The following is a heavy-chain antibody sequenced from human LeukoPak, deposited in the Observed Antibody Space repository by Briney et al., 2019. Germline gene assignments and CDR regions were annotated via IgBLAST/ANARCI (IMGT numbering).Heavy chain of an antibody. CDR1: GYTFTGYY. J-gene: IGHJ4*02. V-gene: IGHV1-2*02. CDR3: ARLQWLETEYDN. D-gene: IGHD6-19*01. Sequence: GASVKVSCKASGYTFTGYYIHWVRQAPGQGLEWMGWINPNSGGTNYAQKFQGRVNMTRDTSIRTAYMELSRLRSDVTAVYYCARLQWLETEYDNWGQGTLVTVSS. CDR2: INPNSGGT.